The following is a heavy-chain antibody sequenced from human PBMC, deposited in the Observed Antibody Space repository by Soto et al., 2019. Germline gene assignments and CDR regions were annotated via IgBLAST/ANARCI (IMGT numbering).Heavy chain of an antibody. CDR3: ARDRGFGMDV. CDR1: GGSISGGRYY. Sequence: QVQLQESGPGLVKPSQTLSLTCTVSGGSISGGRYYWNWIRQHPGKGLEWIGNIYDSGTTYYNSSLKSRVIISEDSSKNQFSLRLSSVTAADTAVYYCARDRGFGMDVWGQGSTVTVPS. J-gene: IGHJ6*02. V-gene: IGHV4-31*03. CDR2: IYDSGTT.